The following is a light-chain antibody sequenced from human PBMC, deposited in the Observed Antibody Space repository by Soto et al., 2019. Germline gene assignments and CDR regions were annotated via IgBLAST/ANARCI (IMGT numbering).Light chain of an antibody. CDR3: QHYETLPLT. CDR1: QSVLYSSNNKNY. V-gene: IGKV4-1*01. J-gene: IGKJ4*01. Sequence: DIVMTQSPDSLAVSLGERATINCKSSQSVLYSSNNKNYLAWYQQKPGKAPKLLIYAASTLQSGVPSRFSGTASGSDFTFTISSLQPEDIATYYCQHYETLPLTFGGGTKVDIK. CDR2: AAS.